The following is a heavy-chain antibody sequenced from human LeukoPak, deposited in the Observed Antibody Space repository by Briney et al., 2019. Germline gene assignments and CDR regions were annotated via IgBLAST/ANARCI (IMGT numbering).Heavy chain of an antibody. D-gene: IGHD3-10*01. V-gene: IGHV4-4*07. CDR2: IYTSGST. CDR1: GGSISSYC. J-gene: IGHJ4*02. CDR3: ARSFMVRGVPPSFGFDY. Sequence: SETLSLTCTVSGGSISSYCWSWIRQPAGKGLEWIGRIYTSGSTNYNPSLKSRVTMSVDTSKNQFSMKLSSVTAADTAVYYCARSFMVRGVPPSFGFDYWGQGTLVTVSS.